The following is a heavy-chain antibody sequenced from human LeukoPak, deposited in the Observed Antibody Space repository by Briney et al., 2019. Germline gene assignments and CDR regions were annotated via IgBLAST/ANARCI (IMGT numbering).Heavy chain of an antibody. J-gene: IGHJ5*02. CDR3: ARGGNNTVTPGSGRRGRGTHFDP. Sequence: PGGSLRLSCAASGFTFSSYSMNWVRQAPGKGLEWVSSISSSSSYIYYADSVKGRFTISRDNAKNSLYLQMNSLRAEDTAVYYCARGGNNTVTPGSGRRGRGTHFDPWGQGTLVTVSS. V-gene: IGHV3-21*01. D-gene: IGHD4-17*01. CDR2: ISSSSSYI. CDR1: GFTFSSYS.